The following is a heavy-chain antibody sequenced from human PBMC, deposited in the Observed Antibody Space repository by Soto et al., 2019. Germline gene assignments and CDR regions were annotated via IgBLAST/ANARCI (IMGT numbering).Heavy chain of an antibody. CDR3: VKRLPLMADN. V-gene: IGHV3-30*18. CDR2: ILYDGSKE. J-gene: IGHJ4*02. D-gene: IGHD2-21*01. Sequence: GGSLRLSCIDSGFSFSTHVMDWVRQAPGKGLEWVARILYDGSKEYYADSVKGRFTISRDNSRNTLFLQMDSLRVEDKATYYCVKRLPLMADNWGQGP. CDR1: GFSFSTHV.